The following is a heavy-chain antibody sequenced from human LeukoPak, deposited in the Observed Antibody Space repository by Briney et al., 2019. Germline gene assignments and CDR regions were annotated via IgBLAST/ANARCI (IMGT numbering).Heavy chain of an antibody. CDR2: IYYSGST. J-gene: IGHJ6*03. V-gene: IGHV4-39*01. Sequence: PSETLSLTCTVSGASIRSSSNYWGWIRQPPGKGLEWIGNIYYSGSTYYNPSLKSRVTIPVDTSKNQFSLKLSSVTAADTAVYYCARPPDSSSRYHYYMDVWGKGTTVTVSS. D-gene: IGHD6-6*01. CDR3: ARPPDSSSRYHYYMDV. CDR1: GASIRSSSNY.